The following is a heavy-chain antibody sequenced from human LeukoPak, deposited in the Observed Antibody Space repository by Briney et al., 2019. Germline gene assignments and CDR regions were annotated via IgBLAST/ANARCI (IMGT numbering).Heavy chain of an antibody. CDR1: GYTFTGYY. CDR2: INPNSGGT. J-gene: IGHJ4*02. D-gene: IGHD3-22*01. Sequence: GASVKVSCKASGYTFTGYYMHWVRQAPGPGLEWMGRINPNSGGTNYAQKFQGRVTMTRDTSISTAYMELSRLRSDDTAVYYCARVGGYYSYYFDYWGQGTLVTVSS. CDR3: ARVGGYYSYYFDY. V-gene: IGHV1-2*06.